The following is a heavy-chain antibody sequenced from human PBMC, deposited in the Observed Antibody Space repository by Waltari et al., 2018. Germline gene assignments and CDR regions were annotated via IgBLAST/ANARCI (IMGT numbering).Heavy chain of an antibody. CDR2: ISSSSSII. J-gene: IGHJ4*02. D-gene: IGHD6-13*01. CDR1: GLTFSTYT. Sequence: EVQLVESGGGFIQPGGSLRLSCAGSGLTFSTYTMTWVRQAPGKGLEWVSSISSSSSIIYYADSVKGRFTISRDNAKDSLYLQMNSLRAEDTALYYCARRYSSTWPFDYWGQGTLVTVSS. V-gene: IGHV3-48*01. CDR3: ARRYSSTWPFDY.